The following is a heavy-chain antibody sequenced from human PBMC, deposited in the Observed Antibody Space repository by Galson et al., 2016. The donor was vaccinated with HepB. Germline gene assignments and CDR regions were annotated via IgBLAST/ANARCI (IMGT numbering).Heavy chain of an antibody. CDR1: GFNFRGYW. V-gene: IGHV3-7*04. Sequence: SLRLSCAASGFNFRGYWMSWVRQAPGKGLEWVANIQQGGTERNYVDSVRGRFTISSDNAKDSLYLQMNSLGPEDTARYYWAKEEGLLVNWFDPWGPGILGIVSS. J-gene: IGHJ5*02. CDR2: IQQGGTER. CDR3: AKEEGLLVNWFDP. D-gene: IGHD6-6*01.